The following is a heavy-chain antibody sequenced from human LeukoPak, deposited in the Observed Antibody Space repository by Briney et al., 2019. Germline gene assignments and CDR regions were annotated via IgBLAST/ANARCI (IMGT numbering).Heavy chain of an antibody. CDR3: AKEYDSRGYYFDY. CDR2: ISGSGGNT. D-gene: IGHD3-22*01. V-gene: IGHV3-23*01. J-gene: IGHJ4*02. Sequence: GGSLRVSCAASGCTFNNYGMSWVRQAPGKGLEWVSAISGSGGNTYNADSVKGRFTISRDNSKNTLSLQMNSLRAEDTAVYYCAKEYDSRGYYFDYWGQGILVTVSS. CDR1: GCTFNNYG.